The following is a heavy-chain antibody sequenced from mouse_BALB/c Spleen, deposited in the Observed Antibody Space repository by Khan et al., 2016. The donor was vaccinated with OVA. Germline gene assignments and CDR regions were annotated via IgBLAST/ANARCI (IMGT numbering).Heavy chain of an antibody. D-gene: IGHD3-1*01. CDR2: IYPGGGYT. V-gene: IGHV1-63*02. J-gene: IGHJ2*01. CDR3: ARRGAARATWDYFDY. CDR1: GYTFTNYW. Sequence: QVQLKQSGAELVRPGTSVKMSCKAAGYTFTNYWIGWVKQRPGHGLEWIGDIYPGGGYTNYNEKFKGKATLTADTSSSTAYMQLSSLTSEDSAFYYWARRGAARATWDYFDYWGQGTTLTVSS.